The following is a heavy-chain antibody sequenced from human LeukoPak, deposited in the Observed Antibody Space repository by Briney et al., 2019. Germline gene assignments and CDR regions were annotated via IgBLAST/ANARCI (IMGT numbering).Heavy chain of an antibody. CDR3: ARAQGSYYHYYMDV. V-gene: IGHV1-46*01. Sequence: GASVKVSCKAFGYTFTSYHLHWVRQAPGQGLEWMGIINPSGGSPNYAQKFQGRVTMTRDMSTSTANMELSSLRSEDTAVYYCARAQGSYYHYYMDVWGKGTTVTVSS. J-gene: IGHJ6*03. CDR2: INPSGGSP. CDR1: GYTFTSYH. D-gene: IGHD1-26*01.